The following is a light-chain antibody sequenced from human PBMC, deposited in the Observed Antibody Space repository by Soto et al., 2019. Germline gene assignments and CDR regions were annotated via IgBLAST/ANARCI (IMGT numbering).Light chain of an antibody. CDR1: SGHSSYA. V-gene: IGLV4-69*01. CDR3: QTWGTGTLV. CDR2: LNSDGSH. Sequence: QPVLTQSPSASASLGASVKLTCTLSSGHSSYAIAWHQQQPEKGPRYLMKLNSDGSHSKGDGIPDRFSGSSSGAERYLTISSLQSEDEAYYSCQTWGTGTLVFGGGTKLTVL. J-gene: IGLJ2*01.